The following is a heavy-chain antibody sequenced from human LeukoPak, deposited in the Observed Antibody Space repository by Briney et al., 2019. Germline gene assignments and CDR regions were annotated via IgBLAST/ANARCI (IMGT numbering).Heavy chain of an antibody. Sequence: SETLSLTCTVSGGSISSYHWSWIRRPAGKGLEWIGRIYTSGSTNYNPSLKSRVTMSVDTSKNQFSLKLSSVTAADTAVYYCARESTLRGPFDYWGQGTLVTVSS. V-gene: IGHV4-4*07. D-gene: IGHD3-10*01. CDR2: IYTSGST. J-gene: IGHJ4*02. CDR1: GGSISSYH. CDR3: ARESTLRGPFDY.